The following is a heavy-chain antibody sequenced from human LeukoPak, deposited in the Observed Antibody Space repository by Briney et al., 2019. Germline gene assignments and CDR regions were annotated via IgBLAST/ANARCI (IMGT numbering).Heavy chain of an antibody. V-gene: IGHV6-1*01. CDR3: ARRPDYGYDS. D-gene: IGHD4-17*01. Sequence: SQTLSLTCALSGDSVSSTTSAWNWIRQSPSRGLEWLGMTYYRSKWYNDDTLSVKSRMSVNTATSNNQLSLKLNSVTAADTAVYYCARRPDYGYDSWGQGTLVTVSS. J-gene: IGHJ4*02. CDR1: GDSVSSTTSA. CDR2: TYYRSKWYN.